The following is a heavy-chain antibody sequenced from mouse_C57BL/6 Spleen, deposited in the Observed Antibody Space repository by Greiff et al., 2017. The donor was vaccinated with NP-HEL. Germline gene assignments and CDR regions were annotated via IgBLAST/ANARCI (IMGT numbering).Heavy chain of an antibody. CDR2: IDPANGNT. Sequence: EVQLQQSVAELVRPGASVKLSCTASGFNIKNTYMHWVKQRPEQGLEWIGRIDPANGNTKYAPKFQGKATITADTSSNTAYLQLSSLTSEDTAIYYCASSPYDGNYPFAYWGQGTLVTVSA. CDR1: GFNIKNTY. CDR3: ASSPYDGNYPFAY. J-gene: IGHJ3*01. V-gene: IGHV14-3*01. D-gene: IGHD2-10*01.